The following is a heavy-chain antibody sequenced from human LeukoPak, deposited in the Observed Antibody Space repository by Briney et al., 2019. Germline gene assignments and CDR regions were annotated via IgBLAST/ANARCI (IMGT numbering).Heavy chain of an antibody. J-gene: IGHJ6*03. Sequence: GASVKVSCKASGYTFTTYGISWVRQAPGQGLEWMGWISAYNGNTNYAQKLQGRVTMTTDTSTSTAYMELSSLRSDDTAVYYCARVGYCSGGSCYRYMDVWGKGTTVTVSS. CDR3: ARVGYCSGGSCYRYMDV. CDR1: GYTFTTYG. CDR2: ISAYNGNT. V-gene: IGHV1-18*01. D-gene: IGHD2-15*01.